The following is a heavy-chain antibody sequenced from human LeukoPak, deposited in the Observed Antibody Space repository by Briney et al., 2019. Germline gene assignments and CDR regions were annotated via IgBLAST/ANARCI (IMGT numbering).Heavy chain of an antibody. Sequence: ASETLSLTCAVYGGSFSGYYWSWIRQPPGKGLEWIGEINHSGSTNYNPSLKSRVTISVDTSKNQFSLKLSSVTAADTAVYCCARGGYDILTGYYKGDNWFDPWGQGTLVTVSS. CDR2: INHSGST. J-gene: IGHJ5*02. CDR1: GGSFSGYY. D-gene: IGHD3-9*01. V-gene: IGHV4-34*01. CDR3: ARGGYDILTGYYKGDNWFDP.